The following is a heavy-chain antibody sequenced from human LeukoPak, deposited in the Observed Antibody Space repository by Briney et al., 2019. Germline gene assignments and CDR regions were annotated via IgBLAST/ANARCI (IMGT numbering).Heavy chain of an antibody. CDR3: ARGPPLFSSGSLGWFDP. J-gene: IGHJ5*02. CDR2: IYHSGST. Sequence: SGTLSLTCAVSGGSISSSNWWNWVRPPPGKGLEWIGEIYHSGSTNYNPSLKSRVTISVDKSKNQLSLNLTPVTAADTAVYYCARGPPLFSSGSLGWFDPWGQGALVTVSS. D-gene: IGHD6-25*01. CDR1: GGSISSSNW. V-gene: IGHV4-4*02.